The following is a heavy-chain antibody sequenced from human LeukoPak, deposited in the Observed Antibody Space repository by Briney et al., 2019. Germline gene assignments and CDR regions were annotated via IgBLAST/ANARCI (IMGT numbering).Heavy chain of an antibody. CDR3: ARVAYCAGDCHHMDS. CDR1: GFTFSSYS. CDR2: ISSSSSYI. Sequence: GGSLRLSCAASGFTFSSYSMNWVRQAPGKGLEWVSSISSSSSYIYYADSVKGRFTISRDNAKNSLYLQMNSLRAEDTAVYYCARVAYCAGDCHHMDSWGQGTLVTVSS. J-gene: IGHJ4*02. D-gene: IGHD2-21*02. V-gene: IGHV3-21*01.